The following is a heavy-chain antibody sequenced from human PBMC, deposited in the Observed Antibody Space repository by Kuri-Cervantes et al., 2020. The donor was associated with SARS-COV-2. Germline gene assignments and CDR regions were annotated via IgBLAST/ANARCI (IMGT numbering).Heavy chain of an antibody. CDR3: ARGRVYARRIYYYYYGMDV. J-gene: IGHJ6*02. D-gene: IGHD3-16*01. V-gene: IGHV4-34*01. CDR2: INHSGST. CDR1: GGSFSGYY. Sequence: ESLKISCAAYGGSFSGYYWSWIRQPPGKGLEWIGEINHSGSTNYNPSLKSRVTISVDTSKNQFSLKLSSVTAADTAVYYCARGRVYARRIYYYYYGMDVWGQGTTVTVSS.